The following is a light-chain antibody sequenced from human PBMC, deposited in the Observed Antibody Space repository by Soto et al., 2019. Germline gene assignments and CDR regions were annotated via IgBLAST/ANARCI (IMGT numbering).Light chain of an antibody. CDR3: QQYHSYPWT. CDR1: QSISSW. CDR2: DAS. V-gene: IGKV1-5*01. Sequence: DIQMTQSPSTLSASVGDRVTITCRASQSISSWLAWYQQKPGKAPKLLIYDASSLESGVPSRFSGSGSGTEFTLTISSLQPDDFATYYCQQYHSYPWTFGQGTNVDIK. J-gene: IGKJ1*01.